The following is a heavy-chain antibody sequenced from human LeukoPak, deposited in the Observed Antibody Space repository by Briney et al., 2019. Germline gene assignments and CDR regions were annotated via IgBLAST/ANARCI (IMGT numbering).Heavy chain of an antibody. CDR1: GFTFRDYT. Sequence: RSGGSLRLSCAASGFTFRDYTMNWVRQSPGKGLQWVSYVSFGSSYISYADSLKGRFTISRDDAKSSVYLEMTSLRAEDTAVYYCARASTEYAVTDGFDTWGPGTLVTVSS. CDR3: ARASTEYAVTDGFDT. V-gene: IGHV3-21*01. D-gene: IGHD4-17*01. CDR2: VSFGSSYI. J-gene: IGHJ5*02.